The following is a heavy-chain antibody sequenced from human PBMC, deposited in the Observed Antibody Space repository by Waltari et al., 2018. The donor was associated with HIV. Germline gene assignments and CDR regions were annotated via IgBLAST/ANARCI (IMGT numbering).Heavy chain of an antibody. Sequence: EVQLVESGGGLFQPGGSLTLSCAASVFTFRSYWMSWVRQDPGRGLDWLAKTKQEESEKYDVDSVKGSFTISTYNAKNSLSMQMNTLRADDTAVYYWVRDSRMTPYWGQGTLVTVSS. CDR3: VRDSRMTPY. CDR1: VFTFRSYW. J-gene: IGHJ4*02. CDR2: TKQEESEK. V-gene: IGHV3-7*01.